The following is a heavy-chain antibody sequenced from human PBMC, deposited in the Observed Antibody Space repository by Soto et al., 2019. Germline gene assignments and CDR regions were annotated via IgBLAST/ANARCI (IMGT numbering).Heavy chain of an antibody. CDR3: AKDQWYSSSSHFDY. D-gene: IGHD6-6*01. CDR1: GFTFDDYA. J-gene: IGHJ4*02. CDR2: ISWNSGSI. V-gene: IGHV3-9*01. Sequence: EVQLVESGGGLVQPGRSLRLSCAASGFTFDDYAMHWVRQAPGKGLEWVSGISWNSGSIGYADSVKGRFTISRDNAKNSLYLQMNSLRAEDTALYYCAKDQWYSSSSHFDYWGQGTLVTVSS.